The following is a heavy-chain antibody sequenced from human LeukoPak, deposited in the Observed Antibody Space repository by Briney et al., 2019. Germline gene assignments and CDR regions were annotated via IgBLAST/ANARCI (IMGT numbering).Heavy chain of an antibody. D-gene: IGHD3-10*01. CDR2: IHHSGST. J-gene: IGHJ5*02. V-gene: IGHV4-4*02. CDR1: GGSISTNNW. Sequence: SETLSLTCAVSGGSISTNNWWTWVRQPPGKGLEWIGEIHHSGSTDYNPSLKSRVTISPDKSKNQFSLTLTSVTAADTAVYYCARVGYYYGSGGTYNWFDPWGQGTLVTVSS. CDR3: ARVGYYYGSGGTYNWFDP.